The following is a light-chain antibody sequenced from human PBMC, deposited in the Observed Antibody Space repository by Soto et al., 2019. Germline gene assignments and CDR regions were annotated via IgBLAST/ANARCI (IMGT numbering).Light chain of an antibody. CDR3: QQYNNWPPLT. CDR1: QSVSSK. Sequence: EIVMTQSPDTLSVSPGERATLSCRASQSVSSKFAWYQQKPGQAPRLLIYAASTRATGIPARFSGSGSGTEFTLTISSLQSEDFAVYYCQQYNNWPPLTFGGGTKVEIK. J-gene: IGKJ4*01. CDR2: AAS. V-gene: IGKV3-15*01.